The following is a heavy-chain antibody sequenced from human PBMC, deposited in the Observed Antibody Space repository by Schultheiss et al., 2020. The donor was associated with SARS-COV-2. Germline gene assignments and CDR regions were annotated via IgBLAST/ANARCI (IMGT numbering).Heavy chain of an antibody. Sequence: GGSLRLSCAASGFTFDDYAMHWVRQAPGKGLEWVGFIRSKGYGGTTEYAASVKGRFTISRDDSKSIAYLQMNSLKTEDTAVYYCTGSGGYCSSTSCYNNWFDPWGQGTLVTVSS. CDR3: TGSGGYCSSTSCYNNWFDP. CDR2: IRSKGYGGTT. V-gene: IGHV3-49*04. CDR1: GFTFDDYA. D-gene: IGHD2-2*01. J-gene: IGHJ5*02.